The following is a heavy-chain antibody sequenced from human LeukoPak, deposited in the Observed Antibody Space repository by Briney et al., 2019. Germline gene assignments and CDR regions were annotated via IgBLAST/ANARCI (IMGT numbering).Heavy chain of an antibody. Sequence: SETLSLTCTVSGGSINSDNYYWSWIRQPPGEGLEEIGSFHGGLIFYKSSLTSRVTISVDTSKSQFSLKLGSVTAADTAVYYCARGRRGFGYVDYWGQGSLATVSS. V-gene: IGHV4-39*07. CDR2: FHGGLI. D-gene: IGHD3-22*01. CDR3: ARGRRGFGYVDY. J-gene: IGHJ4*02. CDR1: GGSINSDNYY.